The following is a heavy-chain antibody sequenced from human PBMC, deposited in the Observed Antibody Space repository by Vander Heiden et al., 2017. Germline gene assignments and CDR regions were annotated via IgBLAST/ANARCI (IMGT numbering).Heavy chain of an antibody. CDR2: IYYSGST. CDR3: ARASAGIAAAVFDP. Sequence: QVQLQESGPELVKPSEALSLACTVAGGSISSYYWSWIRQPPGKGLEWIGYIYYSGSTNYNPSLKSRVTIPVDTSKNQFSLKLSSVTAADTAVYYCARASAGIAAAVFDPWGQGTLVTVSS. D-gene: IGHD6-13*01. J-gene: IGHJ5*02. CDR1: GGSISSYY. V-gene: IGHV4-59*01.